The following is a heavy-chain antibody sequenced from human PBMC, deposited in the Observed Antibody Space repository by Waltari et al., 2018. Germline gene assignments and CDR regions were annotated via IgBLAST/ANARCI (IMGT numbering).Heavy chain of an antibody. CDR1: GLPPSTHGVG. CDR3: AHTEQFAPAVWFGP. Sequence: ITFKDSGPKLVKPTQDRAQTCNGSGLPPSTHGVGVGWLRQPPGKALEWLANIYWNDDKRYSPSLKSRLTITKDTSKNQVVLTMTNVDPVDTATYFCAHTEQFAPAVWFGPWGQGTLVAVSS. CDR2: IYWNDDK. D-gene: IGHD6-19*01. J-gene: IGHJ5*02. V-gene: IGHV2-5*01.